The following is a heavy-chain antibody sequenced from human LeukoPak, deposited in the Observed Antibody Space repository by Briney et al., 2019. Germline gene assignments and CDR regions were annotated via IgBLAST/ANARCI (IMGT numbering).Heavy chain of an antibody. D-gene: IGHD4-11*01. CDR1: GFTFSSYW. CDR2: INGAGSSI. V-gene: IGHV3-74*01. CDR3: ARGGNYKNDY. J-gene: IGHJ4*02. Sequence: GGSLRPSCAASGFTFSSYWMHWVRQTPGKGLVWVSRINGAGSSISYADSVKGRVTISRDNAKNTLYLQMNNLRAEDTAVYYCARGGNYKNDYWGQGTLVTVSS.